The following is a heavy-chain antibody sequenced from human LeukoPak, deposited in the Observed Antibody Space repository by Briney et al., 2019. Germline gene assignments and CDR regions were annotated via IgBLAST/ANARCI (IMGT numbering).Heavy chain of an antibody. CDR1: GVTFSTYI. J-gene: IGHJ4*02. Sequence: GGSLRLSCAASGVTFSTYIMNWVRQAPGKGLEWVSYISYSSSAIYYADSVKGRFTISRDNAKNSLYLRMNSLRDEDTAVYYCARDSYGSSGYYYVSDYWGQGTLVTVSS. CDR2: ISYSSSAI. CDR3: ARDSYGSSGYYYVSDY. V-gene: IGHV3-48*02. D-gene: IGHD3-22*01.